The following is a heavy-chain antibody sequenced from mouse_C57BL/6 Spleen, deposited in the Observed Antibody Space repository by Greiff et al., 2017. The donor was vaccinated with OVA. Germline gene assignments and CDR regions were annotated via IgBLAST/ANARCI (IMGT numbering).Heavy chain of an antibody. CDR1: GYTFTSYW. V-gene: IGHV1-64*01. Sequence: QVQLQQPGAELVKPGASVKLSCKASGYTFTSYWMHWVKQRPGQGLEWIGMIHPNSGSTNYNEKFKSKATLTVDKSSSTAYMQLSSLTSEDSAVYYCARQELLRGGYFDVWGTGTTVTVSS. CDR2: IHPNSGST. D-gene: IGHD1-1*01. CDR3: ARQELLRGGYFDV. J-gene: IGHJ1*03.